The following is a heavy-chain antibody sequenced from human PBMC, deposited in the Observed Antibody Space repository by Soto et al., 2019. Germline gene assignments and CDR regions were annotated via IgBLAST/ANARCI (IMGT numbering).Heavy chain of an antibody. V-gene: IGHV1-69*06. CDR1: GGTSTRYA. CDR2: IVPMFGTS. CDR3: NRGSEYDFWSGYL. D-gene: IGHD3-3*01. Sequence: QERLVQSGAEVRKPGSSVKVSCKVTGGTSTRYAINWVRQAPGQGLEWMGGIVPMFGTSKYAQKFQGRVTITADTSKKIAYMELRSLRSEDTAVYYCNRGSEYDFWSGYLWGQGTLVSVSS. J-gene: IGHJ4*02.